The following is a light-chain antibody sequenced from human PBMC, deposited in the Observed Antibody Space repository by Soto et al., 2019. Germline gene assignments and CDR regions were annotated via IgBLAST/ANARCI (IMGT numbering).Light chain of an antibody. Sequence: QSVLTQPRSVSGSPGQSVTISCTGTSSDVGAYNYVSWYQQHPGKAPKVMIYDVNKRPSGVPDRFSGSQSGSTASLTISGLQAEDEADYYCCSYAGSYTYVFGTGTKVTVL. CDR2: DVN. V-gene: IGLV2-11*01. J-gene: IGLJ1*01. CDR1: SSDVGAYNY. CDR3: CSYAGSYTYV.